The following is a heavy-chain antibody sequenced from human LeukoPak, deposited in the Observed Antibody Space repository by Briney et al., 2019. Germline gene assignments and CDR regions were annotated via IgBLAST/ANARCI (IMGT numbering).Heavy chain of an antibody. D-gene: IGHD3-3*01. CDR2: ISYDGNNE. CDR3: ARDLNDFWSGNNWFDP. CDR1: GFSFSDSA. V-gene: IGHV3-30*04. J-gene: IGHJ5*02. Sequence: GGSLRLSCAVSGFSFSDSAMHWVRQAPGKGLEWLAVISYDGNNEYYAWSVKGRFTISRDNSKNTLYLQMSRLRGEDTAVYYCARDLNDFWSGNNWFDPWGQGTLVTVSS.